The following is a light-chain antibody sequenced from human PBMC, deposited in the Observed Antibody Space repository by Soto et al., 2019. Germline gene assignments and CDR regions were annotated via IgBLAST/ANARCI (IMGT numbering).Light chain of an antibody. V-gene: IGKV3-20*01. Sequence: EIVLTQSPGTLSFSPGERATLSCRASQSVSSSYLAWYQQKPGQTPRLLIYGASNRATGIPDRFSGSGSGTDFTLTISRLEPEDFAVYYCQQYGSSPQTFGQGTKVDIK. CDR1: QSVSSSY. CDR3: QQYGSSPQT. J-gene: IGKJ1*01. CDR2: GAS.